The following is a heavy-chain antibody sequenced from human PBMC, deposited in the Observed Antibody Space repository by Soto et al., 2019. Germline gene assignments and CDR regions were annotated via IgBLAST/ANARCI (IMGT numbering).Heavy chain of an antibody. D-gene: IGHD3-10*01. CDR1: GGTFSSYA. CDR3: ARDLMWFGELLASEYYYGMDV. Sequence: QVQLVQSGAEVKKPGSSVKVSCKASGGTFSSYAISWVRQAPGQGLEWMGGIIPIFGTANYAQKFQGRVTITADEATSTAYMELSSLRSEDTAVYYCARDLMWFGELLASEYYYGMDVWGQGTTVTVSS. CDR2: IIPIFGTA. J-gene: IGHJ6*02. V-gene: IGHV1-69*01.